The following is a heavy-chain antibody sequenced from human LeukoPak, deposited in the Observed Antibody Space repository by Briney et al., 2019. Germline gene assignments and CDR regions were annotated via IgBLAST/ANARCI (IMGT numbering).Heavy chain of an antibody. CDR2: ISGSGGST. D-gene: IGHD5-18*01. J-gene: IGHJ4*02. CDR3: AKRVGYSYGRDDY. Sequence: GGSLRLSCAASGFTFSSYAMSWVRQAPGKGLEWVSAISGSGGSTYYADSVKGRFTTSRDNSKNTLYLQMNSLRAEDTAVYYCAKRVGYSYGRDDYWGQGTLVTVSS. CDR1: GFTFSSYA. V-gene: IGHV3-23*01.